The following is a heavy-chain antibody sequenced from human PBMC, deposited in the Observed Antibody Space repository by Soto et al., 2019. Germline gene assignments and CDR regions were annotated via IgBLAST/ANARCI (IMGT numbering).Heavy chain of an antibody. CDR1: GFTFSSYA. Sequence: PGGSLRLSCAASGFTFSSYAMSWVRQAPGKGLEWVSAISGSGGSTYYADSVKGRFTISRDNSKNTLYLQMNSLRAEDTAVYYCARPTSFYGEYVAYYFDYWGQGTLATVSS. D-gene: IGHD4-17*01. CDR2: ISGSGGST. J-gene: IGHJ4*02. CDR3: ARPTSFYGEYVAYYFDY. V-gene: IGHV3-23*01.